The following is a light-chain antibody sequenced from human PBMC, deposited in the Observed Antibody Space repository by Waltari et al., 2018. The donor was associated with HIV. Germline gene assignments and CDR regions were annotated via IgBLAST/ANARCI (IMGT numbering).Light chain of an antibody. CDR2: QDA. CDR1: DLTQKY. Sequence: SYELTQPPSVSVSPGQTASLTCSGDDLTQKYVSWYQQRPGQSPVLVIYQDARRPSGIPERFSGSSSGNTATLTISGTQAMDEADYYCQAWDSNSAVFGGGTKLTVL. V-gene: IGLV3-1*01. CDR3: QAWDSNSAV. J-gene: IGLJ2*01.